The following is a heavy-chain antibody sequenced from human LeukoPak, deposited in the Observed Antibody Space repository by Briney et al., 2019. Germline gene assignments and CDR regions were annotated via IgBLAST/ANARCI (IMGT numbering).Heavy chain of an antibody. V-gene: IGHV3-23*01. D-gene: IGHD3-22*01. Sequence: AGGSLRLSCAASGFTFSSYAMSWVRQAPGKGLEWVLAISGSGGSTYYADSVKGRFTISRGNSKNTLYPQMNSLRAEDTAVYYCAKIVGGYDSSGYVANGQLDYWGQGTLVTVSS. CDR3: AKIVGGYDSSGYVANGQLDY. J-gene: IGHJ4*02. CDR1: GFTFSSYA. CDR2: ISGSGGST.